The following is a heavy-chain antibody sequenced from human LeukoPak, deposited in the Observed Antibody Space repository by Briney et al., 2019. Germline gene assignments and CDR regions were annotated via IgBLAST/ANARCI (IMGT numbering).Heavy chain of an antibody. CDR1: GFTFSSYA. V-gene: IGHV3-23*01. Sequence: GGSLRLSCAASGFTFSSYAMRWVRQAPGKGLEWVSAISGSGGSTYYAGSVKGRFTISRDNSKNTLYLQRNSLRAEDTAVYYCAKDLSYYYDTFDYWGQGTLVTVSS. CDR3: AKDLSYYYDTFDY. D-gene: IGHD3-22*01. CDR2: ISGSGGST. J-gene: IGHJ4*02.